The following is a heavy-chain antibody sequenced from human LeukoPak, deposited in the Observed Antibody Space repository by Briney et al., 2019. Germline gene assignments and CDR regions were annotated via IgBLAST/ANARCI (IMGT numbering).Heavy chain of an antibody. CDR3: ARVGGAVATRRYFDY. CDR2: INPSGGST. J-gene: IGHJ4*02. Sequence: ASVKVSCKASGYTFTSYYMHWVRQAPGQGLEWMGIINPSGGSTSYAQKFQGRVTMTRDTSTSTVYIELSSLRSEDTAVYYCARVGGAVATRRYFDYWGQGTLVTVSS. D-gene: IGHD6-19*01. V-gene: IGHV1-46*03. CDR1: GYTFTSYY.